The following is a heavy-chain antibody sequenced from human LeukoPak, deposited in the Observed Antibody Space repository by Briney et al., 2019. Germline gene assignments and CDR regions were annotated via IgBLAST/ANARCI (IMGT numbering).Heavy chain of an antibody. CDR2: ISGSGGST. CDR3: AKEGGCSSTSCYTGRPFDY. CDR1: GFTFSSYA. V-gene: IGHV3-23*01. J-gene: IGHJ4*02. D-gene: IGHD2-2*02. Sequence: GSLRLSCAASGFTFSSYAMSWVRQAPGKGLEWVSVISGSGGSTYYADSVKGRFTISRDNSKNTLYLQMNSLRAEDTAVYYCAKEGGCSSTSCYTGRPFDYWGQGTLVTVSS.